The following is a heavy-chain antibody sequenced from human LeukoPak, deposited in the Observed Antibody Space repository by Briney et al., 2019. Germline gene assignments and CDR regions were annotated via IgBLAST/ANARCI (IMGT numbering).Heavy chain of an antibody. CDR2: INQDGSVQ. CDR3: SRSLDY. J-gene: IGHJ4*02. CDR1: GFPFSAYW. V-gene: IGHV3-7*01. Sequence: GGSLRLSCAASGFPFSAYWMDWVRQAPGKEMEWVANINQDGSVQYYEACVRGRFTIARDNSKNSLYLQMNILKAEDTAIYYCSRSLDYLGQGALVTVS.